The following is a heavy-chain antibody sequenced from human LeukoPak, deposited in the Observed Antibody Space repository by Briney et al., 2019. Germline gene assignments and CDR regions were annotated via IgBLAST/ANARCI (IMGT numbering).Heavy chain of an antibody. CDR2: IYTSGST. V-gene: IGHV4-61*02. J-gene: IGHJ4*02. Sequence: PSETLSLTCTVSGGSISSGSYYWSWIRQPAGKGLEWIGRIYTSGSTNYNPSLKSRVTISVDTSKNQFSLKLSSVTAADTAVYYCARSPPVVVPAALNYFDYWGQGTLVTVSS. CDR3: ARSPPVVVPAALNYFDY. D-gene: IGHD2-2*01. CDR1: GGSISSGSYY.